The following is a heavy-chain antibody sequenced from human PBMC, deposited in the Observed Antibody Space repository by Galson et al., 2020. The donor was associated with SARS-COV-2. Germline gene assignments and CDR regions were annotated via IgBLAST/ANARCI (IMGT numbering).Heavy chain of an antibody. CDR1: GGSFSDYY. CDR2: IKHSGST. CDR3: ARDRHYSSGWGHYYYYGMDV. Sequence: SETLSLTCAVYGGSFSDYYWSWIRQSPGKGLEWIGEIKHSGSTNYNPSLKSRVTISVDTSKKQFSLKLSSVTAADTAMYYCARDRHYSSGWGHYYYYGMDVWGRGTTVTVSS. J-gene: IGHJ6*02. D-gene: IGHD3-22*01. V-gene: IGHV4-34*01.